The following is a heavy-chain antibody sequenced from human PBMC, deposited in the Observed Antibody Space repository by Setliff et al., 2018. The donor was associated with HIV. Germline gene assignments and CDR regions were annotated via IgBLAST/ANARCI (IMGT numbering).Heavy chain of an antibody. CDR3: AREIPDYYDILTGYNIPNAFDI. CDR2: ILPMLNIA. V-gene: IGHV1-69*10. J-gene: IGHJ3*02. D-gene: IGHD3-9*01. CDR1: GGTFSSYT. Sequence: SVKVSCKASGGTFSSYTINWVRQTPGQGLEWMGGILPMLNIANFTQKFQGRVTITADKSTDTAYMELSSLRYEDTAVYYCAREIPDYYDILTGYNIPNAFDIWGQGTMVTVSS.